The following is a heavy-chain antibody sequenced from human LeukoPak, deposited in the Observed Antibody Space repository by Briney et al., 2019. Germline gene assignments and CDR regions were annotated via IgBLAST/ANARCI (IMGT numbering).Heavy chain of an antibody. V-gene: IGHV3-66*01. Sequence: GSLRLSCAASGFIFDDYGMSWVRQAPGKGLEWVSVIYNTGGTKYADSVRGRFTISRDNSKNTLFLQMNSLRPEDTAVYYCVRATWDYWGQGTLVTVSS. CDR3: VRATWDY. J-gene: IGHJ4*02. CDR1: GFIFDDYG. CDR2: IYNTGGT.